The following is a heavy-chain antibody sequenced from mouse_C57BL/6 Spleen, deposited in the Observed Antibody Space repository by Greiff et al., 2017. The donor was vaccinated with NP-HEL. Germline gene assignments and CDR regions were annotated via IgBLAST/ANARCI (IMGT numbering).Heavy chain of an antibody. J-gene: IGHJ3*01. CDR3: AREGYGYFAY. D-gene: IGHD2-2*01. CDR2: IYPSDSET. Sequence: VQLQQPGAELVRPGSSVKLSCKASGYTFTSYWMDWVKQRPGQGLEWIGNIYPSDSETHYNQKFKDKATLTVDKSSSTAYMQLSSLTSEDSAVYYCAREGYGYFAYWGQGTLVTVSA. CDR1: GYTFTSYW. V-gene: IGHV1-61*01.